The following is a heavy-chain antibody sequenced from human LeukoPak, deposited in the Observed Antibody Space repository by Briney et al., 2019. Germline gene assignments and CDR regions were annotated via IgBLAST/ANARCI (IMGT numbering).Heavy chain of an antibody. CDR1: GYTFTSYY. CDR3: ARAPEGFWSGYYTGPGSSYFDY. Sequence: GASVKVSCKASGYTFTSYYMHWVRQAPGQGLEWMGIINPSGGGTNYAQKFQGRVTMTRDMSTSTVYMELSSLRSEDTAVYYCARAPEGFWSGYYTGPGSSYFDYWGQGTLVTVSS. CDR2: INPSGGGT. V-gene: IGHV1-46*01. J-gene: IGHJ4*02. D-gene: IGHD3-3*01.